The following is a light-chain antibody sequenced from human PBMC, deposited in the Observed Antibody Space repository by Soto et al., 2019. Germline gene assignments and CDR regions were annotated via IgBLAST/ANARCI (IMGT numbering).Light chain of an antibody. V-gene: IGKV1-17*01. CDR2: GAS. J-gene: IGKJ1*01. CDR3: LQHNSYPGT. Sequence: DIQMTQSPSSLSASVGDRVTITCRASQGIRNELGWYQQKPGKAPKRLIYGASSLHSGVPSRFSGSGSGTEFTLTISRLQPEDFATYYCLQHNSYPGTFGQGTRVEIK. CDR1: QGIRNE.